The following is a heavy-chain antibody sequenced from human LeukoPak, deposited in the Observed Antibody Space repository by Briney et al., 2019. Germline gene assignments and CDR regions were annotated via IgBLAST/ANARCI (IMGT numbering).Heavy chain of an antibody. J-gene: IGHJ6*02. Sequence: SETLSLTCTVSGGSISSYYWSWIRQPPGKGLEWIGYIYYSGSTNYNPSLKSRVTISVDTSKNQFSLKLSSVTAEDTAVYYCANPSIAVAGTISYGMDVWGQGTTVTVSS. CDR2: IYYSGST. D-gene: IGHD6-19*01. CDR1: GGSISSYY. V-gene: IGHV4-59*01. CDR3: ANPSIAVAGTISYGMDV.